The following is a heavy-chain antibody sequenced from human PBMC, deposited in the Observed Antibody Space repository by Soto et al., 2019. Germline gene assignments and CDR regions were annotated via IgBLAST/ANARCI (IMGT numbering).Heavy chain of an antibody. CDR1: GGSVNSGNYY. J-gene: IGHJ6*03. D-gene: IGHD3-3*01. CDR2: INHSGST. CDR3: ARRPTNYDFWSGYSPDYYYHMDV. Sequence: SETLSLTCAVNGGSVNSGNYYWGWVRQPPGKGLEWIGEINHSGSTYYNPSLKSRVTISVDTSKSQFSLKLSSVTAADTAVYYCARRPTNYDFWSGYSPDYYYHMDVWGKGTTVTVSS. V-gene: IGHV4-34*01.